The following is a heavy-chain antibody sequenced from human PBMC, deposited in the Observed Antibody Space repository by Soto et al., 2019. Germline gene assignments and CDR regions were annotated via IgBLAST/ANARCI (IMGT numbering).Heavy chain of an antibody. CDR1: GFSLSTSGIR. Sequence: SGPPLVNPTQTLTLTCTFSGFSLSTSGIRVSLIRQPPGKALEWLARIDWDDDKFYNTSLKTRLTISKDTSKNQVVLTMTNMDPVDTATYYCARIRSSDWPYFDYWGQGILVTVSS. J-gene: IGHJ4*02. CDR3: ARIRSSDWPYFDY. D-gene: IGHD6-19*01. V-gene: IGHV2-70*04. CDR2: IDWDDDK.